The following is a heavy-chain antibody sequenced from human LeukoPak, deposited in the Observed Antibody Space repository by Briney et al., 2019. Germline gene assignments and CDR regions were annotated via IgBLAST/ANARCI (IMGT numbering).Heavy chain of an antibody. Sequence: PGGSLRLSCVASGYTFSSFSINWVRQAPGKGLEWVSSISVRSNYIYYADSVRGRFSISRDDARNPLYLQMDSLRGDDTAVYYCVRLRRNYDSSGYYYYYDYWGQGTLVTVSS. J-gene: IGHJ4*02. V-gene: IGHV3-21*01. CDR2: ISVRSNYI. CDR3: VRLRRNYDSSGYYYYYDY. D-gene: IGHD3-22*01. CDR1: GYTFSSFS.